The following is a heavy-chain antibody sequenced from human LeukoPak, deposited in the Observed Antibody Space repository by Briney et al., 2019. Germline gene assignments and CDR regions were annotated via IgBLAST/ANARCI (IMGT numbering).Heavy chain of an antibody. Sequence: SETLSLTCTVSGGSISSYYWSWLRQPPGKGLEWIGYIYYSGSTNYNPSLKSRVTISLDTSKNQFSLKLSSVPAADTAVYYCARDRGSGSYYYGGGLDYWGQGTLVTVSS. CDR2: IYYSGST. V-gene: IGHV4-59*01. CDR3: ARDRGSGSYYYGGGLDY. J-gene: IGHJ4*02. CDR1: GGSISSYY. D-gene: IGHD1-26*01.